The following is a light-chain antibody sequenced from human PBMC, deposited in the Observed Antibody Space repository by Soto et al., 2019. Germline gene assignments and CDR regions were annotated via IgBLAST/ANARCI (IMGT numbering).Light chain of an antibody. Sequence: QSGLTQPPSASGSPGQSVTISCTGTNSDVGGYNYVSWYQQYPGKAPKLIIYEVNERPSGVPDRFSGSKSGNTASLTVSGLQTADEADYYCSSYAGSNWYVFGTGTKLTVL. V-gene: IGLV2-8*01. CDR2: EVN. J-gene: IGLJ1*01. CDR3: SSYAGSNWYV. CDR1: NSDVGGYNY.